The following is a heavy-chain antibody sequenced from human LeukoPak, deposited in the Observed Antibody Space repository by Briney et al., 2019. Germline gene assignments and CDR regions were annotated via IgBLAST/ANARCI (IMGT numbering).Heavy chain of an antibody. CDR1: GFTFSSYA. Sequence: PGGSLRLSCAASGFTFSSYAMSWVRQAPGKGLEWVSAISGSGGSTYYADSVKGRFTISRDNSKNTLYLQMNSLRAEDTAVYYCAIGSQQNDYDFWNGYHYYMDVWGKGTTVTVSS. J-gene: IGHJ6*03. CDR2: ISGSGGST. V-gene: IGHV3-23*01. CDR3: AIGSQQNDYDFWNGYHYYMDV. D-gene: IGHD3-3*01.